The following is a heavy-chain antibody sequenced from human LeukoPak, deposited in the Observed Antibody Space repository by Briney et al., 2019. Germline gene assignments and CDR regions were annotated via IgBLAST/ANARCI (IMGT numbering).Heavy chain of an antibody. V-gene: IGHV4-34*01. D-gene: IGHD3-16*02. CDR1: GGSFSGYY. CDR3: AREDPPYYDYIWGSCRLLHDAFDI. J-gene: IGHJ3*02. Sequence: PSETLSLTCAVYGGSFSGYYWSWIRQPPGKGLEWIGEINHSGSTNYNPSLKSRVTISVDTSKNQFSLKLSSVAAADTAVYYCAREDPPYYDYIWGSCRLLHDAFDIWGQGTMVTVSS. CDR2: INHSGST.